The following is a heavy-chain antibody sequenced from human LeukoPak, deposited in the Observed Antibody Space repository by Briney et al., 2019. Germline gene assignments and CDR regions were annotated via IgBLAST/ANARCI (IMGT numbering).Heavy chain of an antibody. J-gene: IGHJ4*02. V-gene: IGHV1-18*01. Sequence: VSVKVSCKASGYTFTSYGISWVRQAPGQGLEWMGWISAYNGNTNYAQKLQGRVTMTTDTSTSTAYMELRSLRSDDTAMYYCARDQVITFGGVIARFEYWGQGTLVTVSS. CDR3: ARDQVITFGGVIARFEY. D-gene: IGHD3-16*02. CDR2: ISAYNGNT. CDR1: GYTFTSYG.